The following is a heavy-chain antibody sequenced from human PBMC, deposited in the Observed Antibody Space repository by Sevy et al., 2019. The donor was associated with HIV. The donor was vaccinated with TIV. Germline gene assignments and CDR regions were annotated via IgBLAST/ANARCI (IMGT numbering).Heavy chain of an antibody. D-gene: IGHD3-22*01. Sequence: GGSLRPSCAASGFTFTTYAMGWVRQAPGKGLKWVSTLSGSGASTYYADSVKGRFTISRDNSKNTLFLQMDSLRAEDTAVYYCAKDFYDSSGYYPMEAFDIWGQGTMVTVSS. CDR2: LSGSGAST. CDR1: GFTFTTYA. CDR3: AKDFYDSSGYYPMEAFDI. V-gene: IGHV3-23*01. J-gene: IGHJ3*02.